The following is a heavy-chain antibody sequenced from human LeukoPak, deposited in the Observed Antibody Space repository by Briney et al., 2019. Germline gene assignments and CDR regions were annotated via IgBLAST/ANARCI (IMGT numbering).Heavy chain of an antibody. D-gene: IGHD1-26*01. Sequence: GASVKVSCKASGYTFPNYFMHWVRQAPGQGLEWMGIINPSVGSTSYAQKFEDRVTMTSDTSTGTVYMVLSSLRSEDTAVYYCARDRIWGGTSARLNTDKFDYWGQGTLVTVSS. CDR1: GYTFPNYF. CDR2: INPSVGST. J-gene: IGHJ4*02. CDR3: ARDRIWGGTSARLNTDKFDY. V-gene: IGHV1-46*01.